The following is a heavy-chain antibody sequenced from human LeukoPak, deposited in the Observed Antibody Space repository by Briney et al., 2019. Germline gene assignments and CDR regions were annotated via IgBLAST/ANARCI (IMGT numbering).Heavy chain of an antibody. J-gene: IGHJ6*03. Sequence: PSETLSLTCAVYGGSFSGYYWSWIRQPPGKGLEWIGEIDHSGITNYNPSLKSPVTISVDTSKNQFSLKLSSVTAADTAAYYCARRPEPQRGSHYTNYYYYYMDVWGKGTTVTISS. D-gene: IGHD1-26*01. V-gene: IGHV4-34*01. CDR1: GGSFSGYY. CDR3: ARRPEPQRGSHYTNYYYYYMDV. CDR2: IDHSGIT.